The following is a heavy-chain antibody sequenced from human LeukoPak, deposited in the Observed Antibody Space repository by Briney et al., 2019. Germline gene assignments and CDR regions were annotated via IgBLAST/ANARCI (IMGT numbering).Heavy chain of an antibody. CDR1: GGSFSGYY. CDR2: INHSGST. Sequence: TSETLSLTCAVYGGSFSGYYWSWIRQPPGKGLEWIGEINHSGSTNYNPSLKSRVTISVDTSKNQFSLKLSSVTAADTAVYYCASQGDTAMVIDYWGKGNLVTVSS. V-gene: IGHV4-34*01. J-gene: IGHJ4*02. D-gene: IGHD5-18*01. CDR3: ASQGDTAMVIDY.